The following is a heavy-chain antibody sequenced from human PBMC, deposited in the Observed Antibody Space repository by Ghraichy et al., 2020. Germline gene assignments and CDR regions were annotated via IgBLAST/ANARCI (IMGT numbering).Heavy chain of an antibody. CDR2: ISSSSSYI. CDR1: GFTFSSYS. CDR3: ARDNVQLWLNYYYYYGMDV. J-gene: IGHJ6*02. Sequence: GGSLRLSCAASGFTFSSYSMNWVRQAPGKGLEWVSSISSSSSYIYYADSVKGRFTISRDNAKNSLYLQMNSLRAEDTAVYYCARDNVQLWLNYYYYYGMDVWGQGTTVTVSS. V-gene: IGHV3-21*01. D-gene: IGHD5-18*01.